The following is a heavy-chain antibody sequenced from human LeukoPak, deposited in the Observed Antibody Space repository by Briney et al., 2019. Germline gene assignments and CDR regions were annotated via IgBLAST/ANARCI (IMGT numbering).Heavy chain of an antibody. Sequence: SETLSLTCTVSGGSISSSSYYWGWIRQPPGKGLEWIGYIYYSGSTNYNPSLKSRVTISVDTSKNQFSLKLSSVTAADTAVYYCARGGYYGSGNDFRFDPWGQGTLVTVSS. CDR2: IYYSGST. CDR1: GGSISSSSYY. D-gene: IGHD3-10*01. CDR3: ARGGYYGSGNDFRFDP. J-gene: IGHJ5*02. V-gene: IGHV4-61*05.